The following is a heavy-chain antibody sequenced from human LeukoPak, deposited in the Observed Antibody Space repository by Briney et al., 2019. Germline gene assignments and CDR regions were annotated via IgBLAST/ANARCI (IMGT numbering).Heavy chain of an antibody. Sequence: SETLSLTCTVSGDSISSSSYWSWVRQPPGKGLEWIGEIYHSGSTNYSPSFKSRVTISVDKSNNQFSLDLRSVTAADTAVYYCARGAYIGRTFDYWGQGTLVTVSS. CDR1: GDSISSSSY. D-gene: IGHD3-16*01. CDR2: IYHSGST. J-gene: IGHJ4*02. CDR3: ARGAYIGRTFDY. V-gene: IGHV4-4*02.